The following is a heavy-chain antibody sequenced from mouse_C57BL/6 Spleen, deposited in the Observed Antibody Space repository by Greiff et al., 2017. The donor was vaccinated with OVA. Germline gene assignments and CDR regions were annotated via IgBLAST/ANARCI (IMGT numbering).Heavy chain of an antibody. Sequence: QVQLQQPGAELVMPGASVKLSCKASGYTFTSYWMHWVKQRPGQGLEWIGEIDPSDSYTNYNQKFKGKSTLTVDKSSSTAYMQLSSLTSEDSAVYYCARGTITAVFDYWGQGTTLTVSS. D-gene: IGHD1-1*01. V-gene: IGHV1-69*01. CDR2: IDPSDSYT. CDR3: ARGTITAVFDY. CDR1: GYTFTSYW. J-gene: IGHJ2*01.